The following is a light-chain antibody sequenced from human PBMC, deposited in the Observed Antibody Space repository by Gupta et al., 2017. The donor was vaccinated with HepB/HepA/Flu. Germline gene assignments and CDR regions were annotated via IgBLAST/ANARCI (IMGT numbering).Light chain of an antibody. V-gene: IGLV1-44*01. CDR2: SNN. CDR3: AAWDDSLNGVV. J-gene: IGLJ2*01. Sequence: SVLPPPPSASWTPGARVTIPCSCSSSNIGSNTVNWYQQLPGTAPKLLIYSNNQRPSGVPDRFSGSKSGTSASLAISGLQSEDEADYYCAAWDDSLNGVVFGGGTKLTVL. CDR1: SSNIGSNT.